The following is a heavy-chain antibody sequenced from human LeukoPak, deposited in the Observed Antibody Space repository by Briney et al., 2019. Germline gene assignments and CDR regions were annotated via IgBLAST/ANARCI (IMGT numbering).Heavy chain of an antibody. D-gene: IGHD6-13*01. V-gene: IGHV1-69*13. CDR1: GGTFSSYA. Sequence: ASVTVSCTASGGTFSSYAISWVRQAPGQGLEWMGGIIPIFGTANYAQKFQGRVTITADETTSTAYRELSSLRSEDTAGYYCARVGRGNYWGQGTLVTVSS. CDR2: IIPIFGTA. CDR3: ARVGRGNY. J-gene: IGHJ4*02.